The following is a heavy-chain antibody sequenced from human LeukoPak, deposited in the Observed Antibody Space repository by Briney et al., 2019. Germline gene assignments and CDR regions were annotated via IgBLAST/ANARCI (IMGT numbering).Heavy chain of an antibody. CDR3: ARDCGGDCYSLGHGY. CDR2: ISSSSSYI. J-gene: IGHJ4*02. CDR1: GFTFSSYS. D-gene: IGHD2-21*02. Sequence: GGSLRLSCAASGFTFSSYSMNWVRQAPGKGLEWVSSISSSSSYIYYAGSVKGRFTISRDNAKNSLYLQMNSLRAEDTAVYYCARDCGGDCYSLGHGYWGQGTLVTVSS. V-gene: IGHV3-21*01.